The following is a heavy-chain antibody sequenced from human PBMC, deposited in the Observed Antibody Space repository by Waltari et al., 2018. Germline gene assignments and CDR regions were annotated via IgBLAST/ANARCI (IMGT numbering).Heavy chain of an antibody. CDR3: ATNTYGGNSGYWYFDL. CDR1: GYTFTDYY. D-gene: IGHD2-21*02. V-gene: IGHV1-69-2*01. Sequence: EVQLVQSGAAVKQPGATVNISCQVSGYTFTDYYMHWVQKPPGKGLEWMGLVDPEDGETIYAEKFQGRVTITADTSTDTAYMELSSLRSEDTAVYYCATNTYGGNSGYWYFDLWGRGTLVTVSS. J-gene: IGHJ2*01. CDR2: VDPEDGET.